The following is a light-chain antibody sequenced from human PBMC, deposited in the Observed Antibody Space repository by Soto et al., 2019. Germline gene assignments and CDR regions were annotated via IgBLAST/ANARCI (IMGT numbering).Light chain of an antibody. CDR1: QAMSTY. J-gene: IGKJ4*01. CDR3: QQLNGYQLA. Sequence: DIQLTQSPSFLSAFVGDTVTITCRASQAMSTYLAWYQQKPGKVPKLLIRSASTLQSGVPPRFSGGGSGTECTLTISTLQPDDSGIYYCQQLNGYQLACGGGTNVEIK. V-gene: IGKV1-9*01. CDR2: SAS.